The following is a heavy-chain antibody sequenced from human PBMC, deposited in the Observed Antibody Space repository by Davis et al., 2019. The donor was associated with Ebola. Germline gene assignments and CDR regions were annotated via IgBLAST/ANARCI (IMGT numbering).Heavy chain of an antibody. CDR1: GFIVNTNY. D-gene: IGHD5-12*01. J-gene: IGHJ5*02. CDR2: IYSDGTT. CDR3: ARGGPLSPFDP. V-gene: IGHV3-53*01. Sequence: GGSLRLSCAASGFIVNTNYMSWIRQAPGKGLEWVSIIYSDGTTKYADSVKGRFSSSRGRATNTLYLQMNSLRVEDTAVYYCARGGPLSPFDPWGQGTLVTVSS.